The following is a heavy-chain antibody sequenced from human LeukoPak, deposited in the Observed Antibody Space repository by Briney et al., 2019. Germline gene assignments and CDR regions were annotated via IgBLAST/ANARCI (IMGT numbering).Heavy chain of an antibody. CDR3: AKEPTRVGANTRYYDC. J-gene: IGHJ4*02. Sequence: PGGSLRLSCAASGFTFSSYSMNWVRQAPGKGLEWVSSISSSSSYIYYADSVKGRFTISRDNSKNTLYLQMNSLRAEDTAVYHCAKEPTRVGANTRYYDCWGQGTLVTVSS. CDR1: GFTFSSYS. V-gene: IGHV3-21*01. D-gene: IGHD1-26*01. CDR2: ISSSSSYI.